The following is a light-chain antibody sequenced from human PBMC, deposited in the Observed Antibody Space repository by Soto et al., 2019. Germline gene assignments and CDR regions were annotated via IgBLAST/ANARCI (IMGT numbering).Light chain of an antibody. V-gene: IGLV1-40*01. Sequence: QSVLTQPPSVSGAPGQRVTISCTGSSSNIGAGYDVHWYQQLPGTAPKLLIYGNSNRPSGVPDRFSGSKSGTSASLAITGLQDEDEADYYCQYYDSSLSGLVFGTGTKVTVL. CDR1: SSNIGAGYD. CDR2: GNS. CDR3: QYYDSSLSGLV. J-gene: IGLJ1*01.